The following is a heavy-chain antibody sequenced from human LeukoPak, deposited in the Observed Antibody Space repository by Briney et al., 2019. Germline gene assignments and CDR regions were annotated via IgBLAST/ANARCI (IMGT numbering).Heavy chain of an antibody. D-gene: IGHD5-18*01. CDR1: GGSISNSNYY. V-gene: IGHV4-39*01. J-gene: IGHJ4*02. CDR2: IYYSGST. CDR3: ASRGYTYGPLD. Sequence: PSETLSLTCTVSGGSISNSNYYWGWIRQPPGKGLEWIGSIYYSGSTYYNASLKSRVTISVDTSKKQFSLTLTSVTAADTAVYYCASRGYTYGPLDWGQGTLVSVSS.